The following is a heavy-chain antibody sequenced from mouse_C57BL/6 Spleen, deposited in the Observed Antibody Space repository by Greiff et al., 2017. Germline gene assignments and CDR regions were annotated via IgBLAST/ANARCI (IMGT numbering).Heavy chain of an antibody. CDR2: FYPGSGSI. J-gene: IGHJ1*03. CDR3: ARHEDRELGVDWYFDV. V-gene: IGHV1-62-2*01. D-gene: IGHD4-1*01. CDR1: GYTFTEYT. Sequence: QVQLKESGAELVKPGASVKLSCKASGYTFTEYTIHWVKQRSGQGLEWIGWFYPGSGSIKYNEKFKDKATLTADKSSSTVYMELSRLTSEDSAVYFCARHEDRELGVDWYFDVWGTGTTVTVSS.